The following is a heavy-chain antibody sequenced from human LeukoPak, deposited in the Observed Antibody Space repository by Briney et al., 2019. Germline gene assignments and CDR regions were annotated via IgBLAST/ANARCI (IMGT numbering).Heavy chain of an antibody. CDR1: GFTFSSYE. J-gene: IGHJ6*02. V-gene: IGHV3-30-3*01. CDR2: ISYDGSNK. CDR3: ARGSSSSHYYYGMDV. D-gene: IGHD6-6*01. Sequence: GGSLRLSCAASGFTFSSYEMNWVRQAPGKGLGWVAVISYDGSNKYYADSVKGRFTLSRDNSKNTLYLQMNSLRAEDTAVYYCARGSSSSHYYYGMDVWGQGTTVTVSS.